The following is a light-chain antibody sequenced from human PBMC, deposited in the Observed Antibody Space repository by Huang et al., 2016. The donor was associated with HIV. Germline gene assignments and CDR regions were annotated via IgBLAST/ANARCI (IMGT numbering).Light chain of an antibody. V-gene: IGKV1-39*01. CDR3: QQSYTSPKT. CDR1: QSISSY. CDR2: TAS. J-gene: IGKJ1*01. Sequence: DIQMTQSPSSLSASVGDRVIITCRASQSISSYLNWYQQKPGKAPKLLIYTASRLQSGVPSRFSGSGSGRDFTLTISSLQPEDFVTYYCQQSYTSPKTFGQGTKVEI.